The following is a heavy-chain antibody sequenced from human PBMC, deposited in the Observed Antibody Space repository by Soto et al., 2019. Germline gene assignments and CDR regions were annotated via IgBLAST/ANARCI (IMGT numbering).Heavy chain of an antibody. J-gene: IGHJ5*02. CDR2: INPRDGAA. CDR3: ARGSLSSSRLGWLDP. CDR1: GYTFISYY. Sequence: ASVKVSCKTSGYTFISYYVHWVRQAPGHGLEYMGMINPRDGAARYAQNFQGRVTVTRDMSTSTVDMELTGLRSEDTAVYYCARGSLSSSRLGWLDPWGQGTQVTVSS. D-gene: IGHD2-2*01. V-gene: IGHV1-46*01.